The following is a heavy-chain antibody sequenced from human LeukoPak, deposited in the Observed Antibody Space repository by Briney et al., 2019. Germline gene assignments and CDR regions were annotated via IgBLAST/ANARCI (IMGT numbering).Heavy chain of an antibody. CDR3: ARGYYYDFWSGYLNWFDP. CDR1: GYTFTSYD. CDR2: MNPNSGNT. D-gene: IGHD3-3*01. V-gene: IGHV1-8*03. J-gene: IGHJ5*02. Sequence: ASVKVSCKASGYTFTSYDTNWVRQATGQGLEWMGWMNPNSGNTGYAQKFQGRVTITRNTSISTAYMELSSLRSEDTAVYYCARGYYYDFWSGYLNWFDPWGQGTLVTVSS.